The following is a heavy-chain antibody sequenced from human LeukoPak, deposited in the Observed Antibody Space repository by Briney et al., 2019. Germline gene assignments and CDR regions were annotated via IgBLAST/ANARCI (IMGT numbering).Heavy chain of an antibody. V-gene: IGHV3-7*03. J-gene: IGHJ4*02. CDR2: IKQGGSEK. Sequence: GGSLRLSCAASGFTFSSYWMSWVRQAPGKGLEWVANIKQGGSEKYYVDSVKGRFTISRDNAKNSLYLQMNSLRAEDTAVYYCARVGSPPISGWYQGNPFDYWGQGTLVTVSS. D-gene: IGHD6-19*01. CDR3: ARVGSPPISGWYQGNPFDY. CDR1: GFTFSSYW.